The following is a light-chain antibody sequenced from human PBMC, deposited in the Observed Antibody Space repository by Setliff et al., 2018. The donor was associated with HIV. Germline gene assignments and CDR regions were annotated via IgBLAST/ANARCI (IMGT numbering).Light chain of an antibody. CDR1: SSDVGGYNY. Sequence: ALTQPASVSGSPGQSITISCTGASSDVGGYNYVSWYQQHPGKAPKLIIYEVSSRPSGVSNRFSGSKSGNTASLTISGLQAEDEAHYYCSSYTPSSTLLYFFGTGTKV. J-gene: IGLJ1*01. CDR3: SSYTPSSTLLYF. CDR2: EVS. V-gene: IGLV2-14*01.